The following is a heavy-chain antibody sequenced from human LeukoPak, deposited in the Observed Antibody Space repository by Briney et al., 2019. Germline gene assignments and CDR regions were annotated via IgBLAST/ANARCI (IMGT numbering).Heavy chain of an antibody. J-gene: IGHJ6*03. CDR2: INPNSGGT. CDR1: GYTFTGYY. Sequence: ASVKVSCKASGYTFTGYYMHWVRQAPGQGLERMGWINPNSGGTNYAQKFQGRVTMTRDTSISTAYMELSRLRSDDTAVYYCARGYGITMVRGVPSYYYYMDVWGKGTTVTVSS. V-gene: IGHV1-2*02. D-gene: IGHD3-10*01. CDR3: ARGYGITMVRGVPSYYYYMDV.